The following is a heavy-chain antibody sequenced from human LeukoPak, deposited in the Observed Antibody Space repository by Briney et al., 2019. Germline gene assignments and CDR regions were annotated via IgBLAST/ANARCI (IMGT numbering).Heavy chain of an antibody. CDR1: GGSISSSSYY. CDR3: VRQGAYYYDSSGYGY. CDR2: IYYSGST. Sequence: PSETLSLTCTVSGGSISSSSYYWGWIRQPPGKGLEWIGSIYYSGSTYYNPSLKSRVTISVDTSKNQFSLKLSSVTAADTAVYYCVRQGAYYYDSSGYGYWGQGTLVTVSS. D-gene: IGHD3-22*01. J-gene: IGHJ4*02. V-gene: IGHV4-39*01.